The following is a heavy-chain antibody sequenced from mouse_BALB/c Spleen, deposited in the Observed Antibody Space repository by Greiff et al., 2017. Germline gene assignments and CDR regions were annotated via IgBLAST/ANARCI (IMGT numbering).Heavy chain of an antibody. CDR3: ARRGLLRLRYYYAMDY. V-gene: IGHV1-54*03. J-gene: IGHJ4*01. CDR2: INPGSGGT. CDR1: GYAFTNYL. D-gene: IGHD1-2*01. Sequence: VQLQQSGAELVRPGTSVKVSCKASGYAFTNYLIEWVKQRPGQGLEWIGVINPGSGGTNYNEKFKGKATLTADKSSSTAYMQLSSLTSDDSAVYFCARRGLLRLRYYYAMDYWGQGTSVTVSS.